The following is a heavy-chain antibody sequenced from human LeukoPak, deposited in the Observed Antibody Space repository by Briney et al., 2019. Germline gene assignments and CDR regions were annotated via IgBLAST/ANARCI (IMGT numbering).Heavy chain of an antibody. Sequence: SETLSLTCAVYGGSFSGYYWTWIRQPPGKGLEWIGEMNHSGSANYNPSLKSRVTISVDTSKNQCSLRLSSVTAADTAVYYCALTYDSSGYYYGLGLDYWGQGTLVTVSS. CDR1: GGSFSGYY. D-gene: IGHD3-22*01. V-gene: IGHV4-34*01. J-gene: IGHJ4*02. CDR2: MNHSGSA. CDR3: ALTYDSSGYYYGLGLDY.